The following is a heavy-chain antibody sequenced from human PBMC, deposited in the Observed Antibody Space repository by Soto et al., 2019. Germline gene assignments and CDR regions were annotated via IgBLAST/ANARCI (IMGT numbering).Heavy chain of an antibody. CDR2: IFWGDDK. J-gene: IGHJ4*02. CDR1: GFSLTTRGVA. CDR3: AHRSRGYAYYFDQ. V-gene: IGHV2-5*02. D-gene: IGHD5-12*01. Sequence: QITLKESGPALVRPTQTLTLTCSFSGFSLTTRGVAVGWIRQPPGKALEWLALIFWGDDKWYSPSLRSRLTITEDTSKNKVVPTMTNMDPVDTATYYCAHRSRGYAYYFDQWGQGTLVTVSS.